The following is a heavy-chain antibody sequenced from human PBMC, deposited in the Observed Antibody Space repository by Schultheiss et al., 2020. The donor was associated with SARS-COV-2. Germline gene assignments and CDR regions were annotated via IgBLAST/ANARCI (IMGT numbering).Heavy chain of an antibody. Sequence: SETLSLTCAVSGGSMSAYYWSWIRQPPGKGLEWIGYIYYSGSTNYNPSLKSRVTISVDTSKNQFSLKLSSVTAADTAVYYCARYSYGYPNWFDPWGQGTLVTVSS. V-gene: IGHV4-59*12. D-gene: IGHD5-18*01. CDR1: GGSMSAYY. CDR3: ARYSYGYPNWFDP. J-gene: IGHJ5*02. CDR2: IYYSGST.